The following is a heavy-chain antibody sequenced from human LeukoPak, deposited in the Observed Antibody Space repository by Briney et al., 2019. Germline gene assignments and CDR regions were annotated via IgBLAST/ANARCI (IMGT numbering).Heavy chain of an antibody. D-gene: IGHD3-10*01. V-gene: IGHV1-24*01. J-gene: IGHJ6*02. Sequence: VASVKVSWKVSGYTLSELSMHWVRQAPGKGLEWMGGFDPEDGETIYAQKFQGRVTMTGDTSTDTAYMELSSLSSEDTAVYYCATEKEYYGSGSYGMDVWGQGTTVTVSS. CDR1: GYTLSELS. CDR2: FDPEDGET. CDR3: ATEKEYYGSGSYGMDV.